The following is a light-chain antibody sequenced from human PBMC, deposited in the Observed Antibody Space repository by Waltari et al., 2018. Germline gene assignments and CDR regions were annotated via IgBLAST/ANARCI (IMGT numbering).Light chain of an antibody. Sequence: QSALTRPASVSGSPGQSITISCTGTSSDVGSSNLVPWYQQHPGKAPKLMIYEGSKRPSGVSNRFSGSKSGNTASLTISGLQAEDEADYYCCSYAGSSTWVFGGGTKLTVL. J-gene: IGLJ3*02. CDR2: EGS. CDR1: SSDVGSSNL. V-gene: IGLV2-23*01. CDR3: CSYAGSSTWV.